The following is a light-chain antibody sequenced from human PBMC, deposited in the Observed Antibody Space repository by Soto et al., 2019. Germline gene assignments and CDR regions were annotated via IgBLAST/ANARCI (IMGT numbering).Light chain of an antibody. CDR2: EVS. V-gene: IGLV2-18*02. CDR1: SSDVGSDNR. CDR3: SSYTSSSTYV. Sequence: QSALTQPPSVSGPPGQSVAISCTGTSSDVGSDNRVSWYQQPPGTAPKLIISEVSNRPSGVPDCFSGSKSGNTASLTISGLQAEDEADYYCSSYTSSSTYVFGTGTKLTVL. J-gene: IGLJ1*01.